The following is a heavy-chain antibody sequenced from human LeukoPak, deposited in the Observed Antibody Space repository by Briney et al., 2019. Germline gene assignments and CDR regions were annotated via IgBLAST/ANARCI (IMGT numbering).Heavy chain of an antibody. Sequence: GGSLRLSCAASGFTFSSYSMNWVRQAPGKGLEWVSSISSSSSYIYYADSVKGRFTISRDDAKNSLYLQMNSLRAEDTAVYYCAREVAAGTGYWGQGTLVTVSS. CDR2: ISSSSSYI. J-gene: IGHJ4*02. D-gene: IGHD6-13*01. CDR1: GFTFSSYS. V-gene: IGHV3-21*01. CDR3: AREVAAGTGY.